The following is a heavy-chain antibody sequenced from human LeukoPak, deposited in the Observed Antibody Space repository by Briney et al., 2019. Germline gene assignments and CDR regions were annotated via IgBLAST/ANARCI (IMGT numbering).Heavy chain of an antibody. CDR2: IGAGGTFT. CDR1: GFTFSSYA. CDR3: AKDLDYTNYGYYFDY. J-gene: IGHJ4*02. D-gene: IGHD4-11*01. Sequence: PGGSLRLSCTASGFTFSSYAMNWVPPAPGKGLEWVSGIGAGGTFTYYAESVKGRFTIFRDNSRNTLYLQMNSLRADDTAVYYCAKDLDYTNYGYYFDYWGQGTLVTVSS. V-gene: IGHV3-23*01.